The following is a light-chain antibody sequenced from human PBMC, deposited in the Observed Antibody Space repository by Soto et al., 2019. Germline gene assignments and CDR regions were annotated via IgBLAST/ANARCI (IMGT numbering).Light chain of an antibody. CDR3: LQHKSXPVT. CDR1: QGIRND. Sequence: DIQMTQSPSSRSASVEDRVTITCRASQGIRNDLVWYQQKPGKAPKRMFYAAYSWKSGVPSRFSRSGSGNELILTIISAQPEAFASYYRLQHKSXPVTVGQGTKV. V-gene: IGKV1-17*01. CDR2: AAY. J-gene: IGKJ1*01.